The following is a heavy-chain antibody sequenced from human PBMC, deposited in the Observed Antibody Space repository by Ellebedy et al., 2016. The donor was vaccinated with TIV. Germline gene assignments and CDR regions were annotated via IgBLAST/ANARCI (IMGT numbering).Heavy chain of an antibody. J-gene: IGHJ4*02. CDR2: MNPNSGNT. CDR3: ARVGSKPFDY. Sequence: ASVKVSCKASGYTFTSYDINWVRQATGQGLEWMGWMNPNSGNTGYTQKFQGRVTMTRDTSTSTVYMELSSLRSEDTAVYYCARVGSKPFDYWGQGTLVTVSS. V-gene: IGHV1-8*02. D-gene: IGHD1-26*01. CDR1: GYTFTSYD.